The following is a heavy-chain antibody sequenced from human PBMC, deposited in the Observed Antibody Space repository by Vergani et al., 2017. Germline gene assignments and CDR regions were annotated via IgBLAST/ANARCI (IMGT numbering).Heavy chain of an antibody. J-gene: IGHJ4*02. CDR1: GFTFSRYE. CDR3: ARATDVDTAYDY. CDR2: ISNSGSTI. Sequence: EVQLVESGGGLVQPGGSLRLSCAASGFTFSRYEMNWVRQAPGKGLGWVSYISNSGSTIYYADSVKGRFTISRDNAKNALYLQMNSLRAEDTAVYYCARATDVDTAYDYWGQGTLVTVSS. V-gene: IGHV3-48*03. D-gene: IGHD5-18*01.